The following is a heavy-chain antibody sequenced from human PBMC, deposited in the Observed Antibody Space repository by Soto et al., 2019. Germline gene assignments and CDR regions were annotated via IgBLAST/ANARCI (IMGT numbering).Heavy chain of an antibody. D-gene: IGHD3-9*01. CDR2: ISYSGAT. V-gene: IGHV4-59*08. CDR1: GASIRCYH. Sequence: PSETLSLTCTVSGASIRCYHWSWLRQFPGKGLECLGYISYSGATNYNPSLKSRVTMSVDTSKNQFSLQLNSVTAADTAVYYCARAFDIDWYTYYFDYWGQGPLVTVS. CDR3: ARAFDIDWYTYYFDY. J-gene: IGHJ4*02.